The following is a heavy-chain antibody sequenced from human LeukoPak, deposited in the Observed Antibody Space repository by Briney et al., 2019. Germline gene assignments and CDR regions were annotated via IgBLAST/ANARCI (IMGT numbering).Heavy chain of an antibody. CDR2: ISGGGGST. J-gene: IGHJ4*02. CDR3: AKGGKWDVTPFDY. Sequence: GGSLRLSCVASGFAFSNYAMNWVRQAPGKGLEWVSTISGGGGSTYYADSVKGRFTISRDNSKNTLYLQVNSLRAEDTAVYYCAKGGKWDVTPFDYWGQGTLVTVSS. CDR1: GFAFSNYA. V-gene: IGHV3-23*01. D-gene: IGHD1-26*01.